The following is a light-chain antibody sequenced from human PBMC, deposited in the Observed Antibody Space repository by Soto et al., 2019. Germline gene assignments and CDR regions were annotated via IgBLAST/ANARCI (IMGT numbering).Light chain of an antibody. CDR1: SSDVGGYNY. CDR3: SSYGGNNNLL. CDR2: EVT. V-gene: IGLV2-8*01. Sequence: QSALTQPPSASGSPGQSGAISCTGTSSDVGGYNYVSWYQQHPGKAPKLMIYEVTKRPSGVPDRFSGSKSGNTASLTVSGLQSEDEADYYCSSYGGNNNLLFGGGTQLTVL. J-gene: IGLJ7*01.